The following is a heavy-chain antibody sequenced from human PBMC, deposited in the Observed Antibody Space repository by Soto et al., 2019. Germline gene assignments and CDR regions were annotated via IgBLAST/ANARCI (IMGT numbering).Heavy chain of an antibody. CDR1: GGSFSGYY. D-gene: IGHD4-17*01. Sequence: SETLSLTCAVYGGSFSGYYWSWVRQSPRKGLEWIGEINHSGSTNYNPSLKSRLTISVDTSKNQFSLKLSSVNGADKALYYCVVCDYGDYPRYGGQGSRVTVSS. V-gene: IGHV4-34*01. CDR2: INHSGST. CDR3: VVCDYGDYPRY. J-gene: IGHJ4*02.